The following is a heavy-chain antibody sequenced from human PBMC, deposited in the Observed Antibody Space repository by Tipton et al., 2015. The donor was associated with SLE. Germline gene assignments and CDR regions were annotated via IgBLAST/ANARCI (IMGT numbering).Heavy chain of an antibody. D-gene: IGHD3-3*01. CDR2: IIPIFGTA. Sequence: QLVQSGAEVKKPGSSVKVSCKASGGTFSSYAISWVRQAPGQGLEWMGGIIPIFGTANYAQKFQGRVTITADESTSTAYMELSSLRSEDTAVYYCARDKGCITIFGAAPRYYFDYWGQGTLVTVSS. CDR1: GGTFSSYA. J-gene: IGHJ4*02. CDR3: ARDKGCITIFGAAPRYYFDY. V-gene: IGHV1-69*01.